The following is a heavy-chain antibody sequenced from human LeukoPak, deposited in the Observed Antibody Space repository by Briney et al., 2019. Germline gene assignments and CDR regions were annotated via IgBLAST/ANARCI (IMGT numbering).Heavy chain of an antibody. CDR3: ARDRYYGDSHFDY. Sequence: PSETLSLTCTVSGGSISSFYWSWIRQPPGKGLEWIGYIYYTGSTNYNSSLKSRVTISVDTSKNQFSLNLSSVTAADTAVYYCARDRYYGDSHFDYWGQGTLVTVSS. J-gene: IGHJ4*02. CDR2: IYYTGST. CDR1: GGSISSFY. V-gene: IGHV4-59*01. D-gene: IGHD4-17*01.